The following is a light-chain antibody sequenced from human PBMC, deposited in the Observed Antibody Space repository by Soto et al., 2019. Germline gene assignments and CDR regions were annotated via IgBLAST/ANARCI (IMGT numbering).Light chain of an antibody. J-gene: IGKJ4*01. CDR2: AAS. CDR1: QNIRTY. Sequence: DIQMTQSPPFLSASVGDIVTITCRASQNIRTYLTWYQQKPGKAPTVLIYAASSLQSGVPSRFSGSGSGTDFTLTISSLQPEDFATYYCQQSYSTHALTFGGGTKVDIK. V-gene: IGKV1-39*01. CDR3: QQSYSTHALT.